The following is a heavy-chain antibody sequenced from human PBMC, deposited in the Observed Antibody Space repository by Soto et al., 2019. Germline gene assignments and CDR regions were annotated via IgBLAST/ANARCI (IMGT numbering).Heavy chain of an antibody. CDR2: IIPIFGTA. D-gene: IGHD6-19*01. J-gene: IGHJ5*02. Sequence: ASVKVSCKASGGTFSSYAISWVRQAPGQGLEWMGGIIPIFGTANYAQKFQGRVTITADESTSTAYMELSSLRSEDTAVYYCARVVAGPIAVAGIGWFDPWGQGTLVTVSS. CDR3: ARVVAGPIAVAGIGWFDP. V-gene: IGHV1-69*13. CDR1: GGTFSSYA.